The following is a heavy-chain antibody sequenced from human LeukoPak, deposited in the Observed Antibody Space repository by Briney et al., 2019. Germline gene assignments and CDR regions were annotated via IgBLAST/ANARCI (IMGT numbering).Heavy chain of an antibody. J-gene: IGHJ4*02. CDR1: GFTFSSYS. D-gene: IGHD3-9*01. Sequence: GGSLRLSCAASGFTFSSYSMNWVRQAPGKGLEWVSPISSSSSYIYYADSVKGRFTISRDNAKNSLYLQMNSLRAEDTAVYYCARDLYYNILTGYFDYWGQGTLVTVSS. CDR2: ISSSSSYI. V-gene: IGHV3-21*01. CDR3: ARDLYYNILTGYFDY.